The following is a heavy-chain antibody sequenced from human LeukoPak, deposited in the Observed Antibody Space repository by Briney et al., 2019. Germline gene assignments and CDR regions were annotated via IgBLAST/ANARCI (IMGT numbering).Heavy chain of an antibody. V-gene: IGHV3-21*01. J-gene: IGHJ4*02. CDR1: GFTFSSYS. CDR3: ARLSKLSPDY. CDR2: IGSDTTYI. Sequence: GGSLRLSCAASGFTFSSYSMTWVRQAPGKGLEWVSSIGSDTTYIYYADSVKGRFTISRDKAKNSLYLQINSLRAEDTAVYYCARLSKLSPDYWGQGTLVTVSS. D-gene: IGHD5-24*01.